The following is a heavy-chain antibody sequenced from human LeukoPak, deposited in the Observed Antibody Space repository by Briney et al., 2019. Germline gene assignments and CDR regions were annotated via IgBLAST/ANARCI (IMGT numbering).Heavy chain of an antibody. V-gene: IGHV3-9*01. J-gene: IGHJ3*02. CDR2: ISWNSGSI. CDR3: ARDSGSYWSHDAFDI. CDR1: GFTFDDYA. D-gene: IGHD1-26*01. Sequence: GRSLRLSCAASGFTFDDYAMHWVRQAPGKGLEWVSGISWNSGSIGYADSVKGRFTISRDNAKNSLYLQMNSLRAEDTAVYYCARDSGSYWSHDAFDIWGQGTMVTVSS.